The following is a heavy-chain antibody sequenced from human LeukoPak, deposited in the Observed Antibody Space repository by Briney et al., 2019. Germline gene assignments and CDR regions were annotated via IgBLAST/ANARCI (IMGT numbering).Heavy chain of an antibody. Sequence: SQTLSLTCAISGDDLSTNKATWNWIRQSPSRGLEWLGRTYYRSKWYNAYAVSVTTPITTTPDTSTNQFSLHRNSVTPDDTAVYYCVRLVGNSWLDYWGQGTLVTVSS. J-gene: IGHJ4*02. CDR2: TYYRSKWYN. V-gene: IGHV6-1*01. D-gene: IGHD6-13*01. CDR1: GDDLSTNKAT. CDR3: VRLVGNSWLDY.